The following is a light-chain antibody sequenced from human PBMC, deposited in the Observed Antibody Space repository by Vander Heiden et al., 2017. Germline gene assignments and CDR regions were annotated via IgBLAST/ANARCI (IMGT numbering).Light chain of an antibody. CDR3: KQVDKYPVT. V-gene: IGKV1-9*01. Sequence: DGRVAQSPSFLAASVGTTVTITCRVSQGISSHLAWYQQKPGQAPNLLISLASTLESGVPARFSGSGSGTEFTLTISSLQPEDFATYYCKQVDKYPVTFGGGTKVDIK. J-gene: IGKJ4*01. CDR1: QGISSH. CDR2: LAS.